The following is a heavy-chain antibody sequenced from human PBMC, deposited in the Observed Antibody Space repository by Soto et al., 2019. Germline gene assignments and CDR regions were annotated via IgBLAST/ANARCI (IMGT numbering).Heavy chain of an antibody. Sequence: GASVKVSCTASGYTFTSYGISWVRQAPGQGLEWIGWISAYNASANYAQKLQGRVTMTTDTSTSTAYMELRSLRSDDTVVYYCARDPAWGYYDSSYWFDPWGQGTLVTVSS. D-gene: IGHD3-22*01. CDR1: GYTFTSYG. CDR2: ISAYNASA. J-gene: IGHJ5*02. V-gene: IGHV1-18*04. CDR3: ARDPAWGYYDSSYWFDP.